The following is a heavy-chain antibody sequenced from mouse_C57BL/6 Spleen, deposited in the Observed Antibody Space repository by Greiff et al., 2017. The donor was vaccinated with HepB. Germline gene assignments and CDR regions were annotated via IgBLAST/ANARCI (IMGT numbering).Heavy chain of an antibody. CDR2: IWSGGST. Sequence: VQLQESGPGLVQPSQSLSITCTVSGFSLTSYGVHWVRQSPGKGLEWLGVIWSGGSTDYNAAFISRLSISKDNSKSQVFFKMNSLQADDTAIYYCASPYGYDGAWFAYWGQGTLVTVSA. CDR3: ASPYGYDGAWFAY. D-gene: IGHD2-2*01. J-gene: IGHJ3*01. CDR1: GFSLTSYG. V-gene: IGHV2-2*01.